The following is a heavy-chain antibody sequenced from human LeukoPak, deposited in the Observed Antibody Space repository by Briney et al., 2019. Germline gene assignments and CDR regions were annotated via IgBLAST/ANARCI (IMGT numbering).Heavy chain of an antibody. J-gene: IGHJ6*04. V-gene: IGHV1-18*01. Sequence: ASVKVSCKASGYTFTSCGISWVRQAPGQGLEWMGWISAYNGNTNYAQKLQGRVTMTTDTSTSTAYMELRSLRSDDTAVYYCARVLYYDFLSGYFTPEDSGRMDVWGKGTTVTVSS. CDR1: GYTFTSCG. D-gene: IGHD3-3*01. CDR3: ARVLYYDFLSGYFTPEDSGRMDV. CDR2: ISAYNGNT.